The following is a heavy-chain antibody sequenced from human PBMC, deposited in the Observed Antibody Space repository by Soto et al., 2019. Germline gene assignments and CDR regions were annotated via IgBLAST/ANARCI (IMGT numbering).Heavy chain of an antibody. J-gene: IGHJ5*02. V-gene: IGHV2-5*02. Sequence: QITLKESGPTLVKPTQPLTLTCTFSGFSLSTSGVGVGWIRQPPGKALEWLALIYWDDDKRYSPSLKSRLTHPKDTSKNQVVLTMTQMDPVDTATYYCAHGGGMITFGGVIVTWFDPWGQGTLVTVSS. CDR2: IYWDDDK. CDR1: GFSLSTSGVG. CDR3: AHGGGMITFGGVIVTWFDP. D-gene: IGHD3-16*02.